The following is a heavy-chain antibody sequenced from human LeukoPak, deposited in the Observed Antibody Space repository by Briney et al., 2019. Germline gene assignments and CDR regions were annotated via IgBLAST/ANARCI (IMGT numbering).Heavy chain of an antibody. V-gene: IGHV3-23*01. D-gene: IGHD4-17*01. Sequence: GGSLRLSCATSGFTFSSYSMNWVRQAPGKGLEWVSGISPSGDITYYAESVKGRFTISRDNSKNTLYLQMDSLRAEDTAVYYCATPPTVTRNYWGQGTLVTVSP. J-gene: IGHJ4*02. CDR2: ISPSGDIT. CDR3: ATPPTVTRNY. CDR1: GFTFSSYS.